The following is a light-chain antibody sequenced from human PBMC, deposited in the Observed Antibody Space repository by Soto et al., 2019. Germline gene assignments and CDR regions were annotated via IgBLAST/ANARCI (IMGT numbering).Light chain of an antibody. CDR2: END. CDR1: SSNIGKYY. Sequence: QSVLTQPPSVSAAPGQKVTMSCSGSSSNIGKYYVSWHQQLPGTAPKLLIYENDKRPSGIPDRFSGSKSGTSATLGITGLQPGDEADYYGGTWDSSLTTFVFGTGTKVTVL. CDR3: GTWDSSLTTFV. J-gene: IGLJ1*01. V-gene: IGLV1-51*02.